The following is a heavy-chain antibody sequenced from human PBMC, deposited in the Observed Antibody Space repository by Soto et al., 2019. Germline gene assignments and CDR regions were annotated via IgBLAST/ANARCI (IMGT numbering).Heavy chain of an antibody. CDR1: GGTFSSYA. V-gene: IGHV1-69*01. CDR2: IIPIFGTA. J-gene: IGHJ3*02. CDR3: ARDLGAVATTDDAFDI. D-gene: IGHD5-12*01. Sequence: QVQLVQSGAEVTKPGSSVKVSCKASGGTFSSYAISWVRQAPGQGLEWMGGIIPIFGTANYAQKFQGRVTITADESTSTAYMELSSLRSEDTAVYYCARDLGAVATTDDAFDIWGQGTMVTVSS.